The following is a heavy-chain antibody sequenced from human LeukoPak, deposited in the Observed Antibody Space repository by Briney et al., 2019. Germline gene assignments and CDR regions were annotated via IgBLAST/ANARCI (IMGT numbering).Heavy chain of an antibody. CDR2: MNPNSGNT. D-gene: IGHD3-16*02. J-gene: IGHJ5*02. Sequence: GASVKVSCKASGYTFTSYDINWVRQATGQGLEWMGWMNPNSGNTGYAQKFQGRVTMTRNTSISTAYMELSNLRSEDTAVYYCARGGYDYVWGSYRYTWGWFDPWGQGTLVTVSS. V-gene: IGHV1-8*01. CDR1: GYTFTSYD. CDR3: ARGGYDYVWGSYRYTWGWFDP.